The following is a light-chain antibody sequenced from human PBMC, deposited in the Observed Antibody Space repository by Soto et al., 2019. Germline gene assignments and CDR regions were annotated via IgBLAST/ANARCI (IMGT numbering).Light chain of an antibody. J-gene: IGKJ1*01. CDR1: RTMSRP. CDR2: EVS. CDR3: QQRSDWPRT. Sequence: DIVMTQSPATLSVAPGERATLSCRPSRTMSRPLAGDPQTPGQAPRLLIYEVSNRATGIPARFSGSGSGTDFTLTISSLEPEDFAVYYCQQRSDWPRTFGQGTKVDI. V-gene: IGKV3-11*01.